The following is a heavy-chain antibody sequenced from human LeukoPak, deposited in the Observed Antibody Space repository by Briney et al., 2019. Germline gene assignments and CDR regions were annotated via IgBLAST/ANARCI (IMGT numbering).Heavy chain of an antibody. V-gene: IGHV4-59*01. Sequence: SETLSLTCAVSGGSISSYYWSWIRQPPGKGLEWIGYIYYSGSTNYNPSLKSRVTISVDTSKNQFSLKLSSVTAADTAVYYCARGIAAAGPIWFDPWGQGIPVTVSS. D-gene: IGHD6-13*01. CDR1: GGSISSYY. CDR3: ARGIAAAGPIWFDP. J-gene: IGHJ5*02. CDR2: IYYSGST.